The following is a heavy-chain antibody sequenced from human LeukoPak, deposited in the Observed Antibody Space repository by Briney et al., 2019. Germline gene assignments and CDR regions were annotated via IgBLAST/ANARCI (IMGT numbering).Heavy chain of an antibody. V-gene: IGHV4-61*02. CDR2: IYTSGST. J-gene: IGHJ5*02. CDR1: GGSISSGSYY. CDR3: ARSRMVRGVIEFDP. D-gene: IGHD3-10*01. Sequence: SETLSFTCTVSGGSISSGSYYWSWIRQPAGKGLEWIGRIYTSGSTNYNPSLKSRVTISVDTSKNQFSLKLSSVTAADTAVYYCARSRMVRGVIEFDPWGQGTLSPSPQ.